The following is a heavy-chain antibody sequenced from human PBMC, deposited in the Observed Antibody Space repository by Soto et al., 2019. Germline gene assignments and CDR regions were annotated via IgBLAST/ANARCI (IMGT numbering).Heavy chain of an antibody. CDR3: ARDNRYCSGGSCYNAFDI. J-gene: IGHJ3*02. Sequence: QVQLVQSGAEVKKPGSSVKVSCKASGGTFSSYTISWVRQAPGQGLEWMGRIIPILGIANYAQKFQGRVTITADKSTSTAYMELSSLRSEDTAVYYCARDNRYCSGGSCYNAFDIWGQGTRVTVSS. CDR1: GGTFSSYT. CDR2: IIPILGIA. D-gene: IGHD2-15*01. V-gene: IGHV1-69*08.